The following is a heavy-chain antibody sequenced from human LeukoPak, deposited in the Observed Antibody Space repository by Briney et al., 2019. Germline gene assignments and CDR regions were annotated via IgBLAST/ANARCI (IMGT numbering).Heavy chain of an antibody. D-gene: IGHD6-19*01. Sequence: GGSLRLSCAASGFILSKYGMHWVRQAPGKGLEWVSVISHDGSRDLSADSVKGRFTISRDDSKNTLYLQMNSLRAEDTAMYYCARADPGLAVAGPWGHGTLVTVSS. J-gene: IGHJ4*01. V-gene: IGHV3-33*01. CDR2: ISHDGSRD. CDR3: ARADPGLAVAGP. CDR1: GFILSKYG.